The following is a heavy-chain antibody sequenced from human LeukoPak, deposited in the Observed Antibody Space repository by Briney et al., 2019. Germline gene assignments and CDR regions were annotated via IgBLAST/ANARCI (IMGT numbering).Heavy chain of an antibody. V-gene: IGHV4-39*07. Sequence: SETLSLTCTVSGGSISSSSYYWGWIRQPPGKGLEWIGSIYYSGSTYYNPSLKSRVTISVDTSKNQFSLKLSSVTAADTAVYYCARDSSYGDYNYFDYWGQGTLVTVSS. J-gene: IGHJ4*02. D-gene: IGHD4-17*01. CDR3: ARDSSYGDYNYFDY. CDR2: IYYSGST. CDR1: GGSISSSSYY.